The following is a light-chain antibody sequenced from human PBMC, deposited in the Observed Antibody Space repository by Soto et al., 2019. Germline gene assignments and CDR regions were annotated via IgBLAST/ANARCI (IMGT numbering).Light chain of an antibody. V-gene: IGKV3-20*01. CDR2: GSS. CDR3: QQYDDWLRLT. CDR1: QSVDSIY. Sequence: EIVLTQSPGTVSLSPGERATLSCRASQSVDSIYLGWYQQKPGQAPRLLIFGSSTRATGIPDRFSGSGSGTDFTLTISRLEPEDFAVYFCQQYDDWLRLTFGGGTKVEIK. J-gene: IGKJ4*01.